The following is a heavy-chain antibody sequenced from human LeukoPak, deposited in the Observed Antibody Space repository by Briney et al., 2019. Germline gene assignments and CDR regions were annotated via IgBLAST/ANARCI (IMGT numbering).Heavy chain of an antibody. V-gene: IGHV3-9*01. CDR2: ITWNSGNI. CDR3: AKDGYNWIPFDD. D-gene: IGHD1-20*01. J-gene: IGHJ4*02. Sequence: PGRSLRLSCAASGFTFDDYTMHWVRQAPGKGLEWVSGITWNSGNIGYADSVKGRFTISRDTSKNILYLEMSSLRAEDTAVYYCAKDGYNWIPFDDWGQGTLVAVSS. CDR1: GFTFDDYT.